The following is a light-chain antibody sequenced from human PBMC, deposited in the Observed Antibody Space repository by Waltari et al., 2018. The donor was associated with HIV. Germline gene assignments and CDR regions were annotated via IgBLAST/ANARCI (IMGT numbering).Light chain of an antibody. V-gene: IGLV2-23*02. J-gene: IGLJ2*01. CDR2: EVS. Sequence: QSALTQPASVSGPPGQSLTISCTGTSRDVGGYNLVSWYQQHPGKAPKLMIYEVSKRPSGVSNRFSGSKSGNTASLTISGLQAEDEADYYCCAYAGSTTYVIFGGGTKLTVL. CDR1: SRDVGGYNL. CDR3: CAYAGSTTYVI.